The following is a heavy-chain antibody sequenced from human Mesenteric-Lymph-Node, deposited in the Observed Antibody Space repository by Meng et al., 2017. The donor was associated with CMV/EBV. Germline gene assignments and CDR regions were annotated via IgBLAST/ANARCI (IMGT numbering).Heavy chain of an antibody. V-gene: IGHV1-46*01. CDR1: GYTLTSYF. CDR3: ARDLKLDQQLYDYYYYYGMDV. CDR2: INPSGGNT. J-gene: IGHJ6*02. Sequence: ASVKVSCKASGYTLTSYFMYWVRQAPGQGLEWVGMINPSGGNTRCAQNFQGRVAMTRDTSTNTVYMELSSLRSDDTAVYYCARDLKLDQQLYDYYYYYGMDVWGQGTTVTVSS. D-gene: IGHD6-13*01.